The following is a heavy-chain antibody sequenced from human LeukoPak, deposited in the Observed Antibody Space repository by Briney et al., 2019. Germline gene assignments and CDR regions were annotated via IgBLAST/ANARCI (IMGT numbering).Heavy chain of an antibody. V-gene: IGHV3-23*01. J-gene: IGHJ4*02. CDR3: AKDRGYCSSTSCYEPFDY. D-gene: IGHD2-2*01. CDR2: ISGSGGST. Sequence: GGSLRLSCAASGFTFSSYAMSWVRQAPGKGLEWVSAISGSGGSTYCADSVKGRFTISRDNSKNTLYLQMNSLRAEDTAVYYCAKDRGYCSSTSCYEPFDYWGQGTLVTVSS. CDR1: GFTFSSYA.